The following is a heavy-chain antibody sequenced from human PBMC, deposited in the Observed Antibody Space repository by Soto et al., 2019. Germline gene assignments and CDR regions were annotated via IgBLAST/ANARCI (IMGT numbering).Heavy chain of an antibody. D-gene: IGHD3-9*01. CDR2: IYYSGNT. CDR3: AREGSGYDILTGSNWFDP. V-gene: IGHV4-30-4*01. CDR1: GGSTSSDNY. Sequence: PSETLSLTCTVSGGSTSSDNYWSWIRQPPGKGLEWIGHIYYSGNTDYNPSLKSRLAISIDTSKNQFSLKLSSVTAADTAVYYCAREGSGYDILTGSNWFDPWGQGTLVTVSS. J-gene: IGHJ5*02.